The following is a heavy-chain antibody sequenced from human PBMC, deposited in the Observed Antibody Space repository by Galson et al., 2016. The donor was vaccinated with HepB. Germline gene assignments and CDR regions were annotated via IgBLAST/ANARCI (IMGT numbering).Heavy chain of an antibody. D-gene: IGHD4-17*01. CDR2: IIPMFDTV. V-gene: IGHV1-69*13. CDR1: GGTFSNHS. CDR3: ARGSPTVTTGRFDP. Sequence: SVKVSCKASGGTFSNHSISWVRQAPGQGLEWMGGIIPMFDTVTYAQTFQGRVTITADESTSTAYMDLNSLRSDDTAFYYCARGSPTVTTGRFDPWGQGTLITVSS. J-gene: IGHJ5*02.